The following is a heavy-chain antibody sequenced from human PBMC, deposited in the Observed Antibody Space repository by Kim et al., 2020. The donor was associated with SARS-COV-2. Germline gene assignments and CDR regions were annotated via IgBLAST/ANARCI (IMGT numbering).Heavy chain of an antibody. CDR1: GGSISSSSYY. CDR2: IYYSGST. Sequence: SETLSLTCTVSGGSISSSSYYWGWIRQPPGKGLEWIGSIYYSGSTYYNPSLKSRVTISVDTSKNQFSLKLSSVTAADTAVYYCARHLDTMIVVVRGCGFDPWGQGTLVTVSS. V-gene: IGHV4-39*01. J-gene: IGHJ5*02. D-gene: IGHD3-22*01. CDR3: ARHLDTMIVVVRGCGFDP.